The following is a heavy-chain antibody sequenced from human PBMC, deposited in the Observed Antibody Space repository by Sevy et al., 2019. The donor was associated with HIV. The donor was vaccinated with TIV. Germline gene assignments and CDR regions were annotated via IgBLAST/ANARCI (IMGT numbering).Heavy chain of an antibody. V-gene: IGHV3-13*01. J-gene: IGHJ3*02. CDR3: ARACAAAGGKSGPIDAFDI. D-gene: IGHD6-13*01. CDR1: GFTFSTYD. Sequence: GGSLRLSCVASGFTFSTYDMHWVRQVTGKGLEWVSGIGTLTDTYYPDSVKGRFINSRENAKNSLYLQMNSLRAGDTGVYYCARACAAAGGKSGPIDAFDIWGQGTLVTASS. CDR2: IGTLTDT.